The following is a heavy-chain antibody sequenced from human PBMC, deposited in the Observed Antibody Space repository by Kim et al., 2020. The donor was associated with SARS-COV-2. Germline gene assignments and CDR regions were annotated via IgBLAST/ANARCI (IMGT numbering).Heavy chain of an antibody. CDR2: ISGSGGST. D-gene: IGHD3-22*01. CDR3: AKRSKVVMNQNYFDY. J-gene: IGHJ4*02. Sequence: GGSLRLSCAASGFTFSSYAMSWVRQAPGKGLEWVSAISGSGGSTYYADSVKGRFTISRDNSKNTLYLQMNSLRAEDTAEYYCAKRSKVVMNQNYFDYWGQGTLVTVSS. CDR1: GFTFSSYA. V-gene: IGHV3-23*01.